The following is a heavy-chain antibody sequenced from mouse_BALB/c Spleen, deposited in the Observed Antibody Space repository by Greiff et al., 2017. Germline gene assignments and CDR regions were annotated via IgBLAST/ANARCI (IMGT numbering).Heavy chain of an antibody. J-gene: IGHJ3*01. D-gene: IGHD2-1*01. V-gene: IGHV5-12-1*01. CDR3: ARHGDYGNYVSWFAY. Sequence: DVMLVESGGGLVKPGGSLKLSCAASGFAFSSYDMSWVRQTPEKRLEWVAYISSGGGSTYYPDTVKGRFTISRDNAKNTLYLQMSSLKSEDTAMYYCARHGDYGNYVSWFAYWGQGTLVTVSA. CDR2: ISSGGGST. CDR1: GFAFSSYD.